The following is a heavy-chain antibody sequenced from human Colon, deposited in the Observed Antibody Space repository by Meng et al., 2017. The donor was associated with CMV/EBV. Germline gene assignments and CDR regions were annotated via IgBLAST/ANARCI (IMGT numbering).Heavy chain of an antibody. CDR1: GYTFSGYY. D-gene: IGHD1-1*01. Sequence: ASVKVSCKASGYTFSGYYMNWVRQAPGQGLEWMGWINFNSGGTKYAQKFQGRVNMNRDTSLTTDYMKLTRLTSDDTAVYYCAGDQLYYGMDVWGQGTTVTVSS. CDR2: INFNSGGT. V-gene: IGHV1-2*02. CDR3: AGDQLYYGMDV. J-gene: IGHJ6*02.